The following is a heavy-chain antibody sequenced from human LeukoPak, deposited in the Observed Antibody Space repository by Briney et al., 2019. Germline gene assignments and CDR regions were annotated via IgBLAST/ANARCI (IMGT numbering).Heavy chain of an antibody. V-gene: IGHV3-23*01. CDR2: LSGSGSTT. D-gene: IGHD3-16*01. J-gene: IGHJ6*02. Sequence: GGSLRLSCAASGFTFSSYAMSWVRQAPEKGLEWVSALSGSGSTTSYADSVKGRFAISRDNSKNTLYLQMNSLRAEDTVVYYCAKVLGDGSPYYGMDVWGQGTTVTVSS. CDR1: GFTFSSYA. CDR3: AKVLGDGSPYYGMDV.